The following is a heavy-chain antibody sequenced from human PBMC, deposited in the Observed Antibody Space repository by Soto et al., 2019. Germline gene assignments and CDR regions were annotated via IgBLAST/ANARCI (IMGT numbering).Heavy chain of an antibody. CDR1: GTSIRSSNYY. Sequence: QLQLQESGPGLVKPSETLSLTCSVSGTSIRSSNYYWGWVRQPPGKGLEWIGSINYNGRPYQNPSLRSRATISIDTAENQVSLKLTSVTAADTAMYFCARLSGGRSVYFDPWGQGILVTVSS. CDR2: INYNGRP. CDR3: ARLSGGRSVYFDP. J-gene: IGHJ5*02. D-gene: IGHD2-8*02. V-gene: IGHV4-39*01.